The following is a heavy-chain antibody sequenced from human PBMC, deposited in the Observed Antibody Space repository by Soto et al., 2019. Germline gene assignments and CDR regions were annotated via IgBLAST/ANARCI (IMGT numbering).Heavy chain of an antibody. CDR3: ATDEVQGLAAGARLDY. J-gene: IGHJ4*02. Sequence: QVQLLESGPGLVRPSQTLSLTCNVSGDSINSGDYFWSWIRQTPGKGLEWIGCVHHRGTTFYNPSLTSRVTISVDTSMNQFSLKLSSGTAAATAVYFCATDEVQGLAAGARLDYWGQGTLVTVSS. CDR1: GDSINSGDYF. V-gene: IGHV4-31*03. D-gene: IGHD6-13*01. CDR2: VHHRGTT.